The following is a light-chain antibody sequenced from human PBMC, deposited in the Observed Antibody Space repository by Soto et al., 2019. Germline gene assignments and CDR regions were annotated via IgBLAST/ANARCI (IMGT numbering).Light chain of an antibody. CDR2: AAS. J-gene: IGKJ2*01. CDR3: QQSYSTPYT. Sequence: DIQMTQSPSSLSASVGDRVTITCRARQSISSYLNWDQQKPGKAPKLLIYAASSLQSGVPSRFNGSGSGTEFTLTISSLQPEDFATYYCQQSYSTPYTFGKGTKLE. V-gene: IGKV1-39*01. CDR1: QSISSY.